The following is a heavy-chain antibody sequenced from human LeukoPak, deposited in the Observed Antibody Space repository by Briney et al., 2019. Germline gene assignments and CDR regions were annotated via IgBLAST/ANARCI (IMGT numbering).Heavy chain of an antibody. V-gene: IGHV1-46*01. CDR2: INLNAVTT. D-gene: IGHD6-25*01. CDR1: GYTFTNYY. CDR3: AREGAAEAKNFDY. Sequence: ASVKVSCKASGYTFTNYYIHWMRQAPGQGLEWVGIINLNAVTTRYAQKFQGRITVTRDTSTSTVYMELSSLRSEDAAVYFCAREGAAEAKNFDYWGQGTLVIVSS. J-gene: IGHJ4*02.